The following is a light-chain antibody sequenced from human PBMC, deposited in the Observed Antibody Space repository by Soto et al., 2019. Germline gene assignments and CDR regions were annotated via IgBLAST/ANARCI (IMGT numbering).Light chain of an antibody. CDR1: QNINNF. CDR3: QQGYSTPST. Sequence: DIQMTQSPSSLSASIGDRVTITCRASQNINNFLNWYQHKPGKAPKFLIYAGSSLESGVPPRFSGSGSGTDFTLIISSLQPEDFATYYCQQGYSTPSTFGQGTKLEIK. J-gene: IGKJ2*01. CDR2: AGS. V-gene: IGKV1-39*01.